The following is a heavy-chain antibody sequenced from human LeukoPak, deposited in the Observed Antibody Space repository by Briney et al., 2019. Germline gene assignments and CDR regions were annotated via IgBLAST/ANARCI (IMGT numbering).Heavy chain of an antibody. Sequence: PSETLSLTCTVPGGSIISYYRSRIRQPPGRGLEWIGYTYHSGTTNYDSSLKSRVTMSLDASRSQFSLNLTSVTAADTAVYYCARHGVTRWSLVLSGRGTLVTVSS. J-gene: IGHJ2*01. V-gene: IGHV4-59*08. D-gene: IGHD4-23*01. CDR3: ARHGVTRWSLVL. CDR1: GGSIISYY. CDR2: TYHSGTT.